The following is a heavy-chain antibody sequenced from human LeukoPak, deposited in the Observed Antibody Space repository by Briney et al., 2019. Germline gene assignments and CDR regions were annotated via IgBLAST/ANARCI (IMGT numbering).Heavy chain of an antibody. J-gene: IGHJ4*02. Sequence: GGSLRLSCAASGFTFSSYAMSWVRQAPGKGLEWVANIKQEGSEKYYVDSVKGRFSISRDNAKNSLYLQMNSLRAEDTAVYYCARGGSRYDNWGQGTLVTVSS. CDR2: IKQEGSEK. V-gene: IGHV3-7*01. CDR3: ARGGSRYDN. D-gene: IGHD3-22*01. CDR1: GFTFSSYA.